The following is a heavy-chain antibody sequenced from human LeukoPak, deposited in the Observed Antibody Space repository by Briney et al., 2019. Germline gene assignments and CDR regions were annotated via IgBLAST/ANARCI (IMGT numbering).Heavy chain of an antibody. D-gene: IGHD3-9*01. CDR2: INDSGST. V-gene: IGHV4-34*01. CDR1: GGSFRGYY. J-gene: IGHJ4*02. Sequence: SETLSLTCAVYGGSFRGYYWSWIRQPPGKGLEWIGEINDSGSTHYNTSLNSRVTISVDTSKNQVYLKLNSVTAADTAIYYCARGVSHRNFDWLFYWGQGTLVTVSS. CDR3: ARGVSHRNFDWLFY.